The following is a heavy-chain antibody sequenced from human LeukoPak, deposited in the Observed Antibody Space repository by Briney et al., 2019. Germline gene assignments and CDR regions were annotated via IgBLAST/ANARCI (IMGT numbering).Heavy chain of an antibody. CDR3: ARSSTTVATRFFDL. J-gene: IGHJ2*01. Sequence: GGSLRLSCAASGFTFDDYGMSWVRQGPGKGLEWVSTITWNGGQTAYADSVKGRFTISRDNAKNSLYLEMNSLSPEDTALYYCARSSTTVATRFFDLWGRGTLVTVSS. V-gene: IGHV3-20*04. CDR2: ITWNGGQT. CDR1: GFTFDDYG. D-gene: IGHD4-17*01.